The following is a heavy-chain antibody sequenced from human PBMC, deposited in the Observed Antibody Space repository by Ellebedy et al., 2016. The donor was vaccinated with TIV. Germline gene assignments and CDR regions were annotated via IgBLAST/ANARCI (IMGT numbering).Heavy chain of an antibody. Sequence: SETLSLTXTVSGGSVSSGSYYWSWIRQPPGKGLEWLGYMYHSGSTDYNPSLKSRVTISVDTSKSQFSLGLNSVTAADTAVYYCARFVRGSHSNTFDIWGPGSMVTVSS. CDR1: GGSVSSGSYY. CDR2: MYHSGST. CDR3: ARFVRGSHSNTFDI. J-gene: IGHJ3*02. V-gene: IGHV4-61*01. D-gene: IGHD1-26*01.